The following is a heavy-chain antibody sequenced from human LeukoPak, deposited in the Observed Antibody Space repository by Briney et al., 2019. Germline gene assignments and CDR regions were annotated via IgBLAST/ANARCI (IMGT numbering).Heavy chain of an antibody. CDR2: IYSGGST. J-gene: IGHJ4*02. Sequence: GGSLRLSCAASGFTFSSYWMSWVRQAPGKGLEWVSVIYSGGSTYYADSVKGRFTISRDNSKNTLYLQMNSLRAEDTAVYYCARDISTDWGQGTLVTVSS. CDR3: ARDISTD. V-gene: IGHV3-53*01. CDR1: GFTFSSYW. D-gene: IGHD2-8*02.